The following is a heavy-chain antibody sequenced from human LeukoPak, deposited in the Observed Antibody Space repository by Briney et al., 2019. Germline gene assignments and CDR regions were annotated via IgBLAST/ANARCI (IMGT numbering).Heavy chain of an antibody. CDR1: GYTLTELS. Sequence: ASVKVSCKVSGYTLTELSMHWVRQAPGKGLEWMGGFDPEDGETIYAQKFQGRVTMTEDTSTDTAYMELSSLRSEDTAVYYCASLAVATQGFDYWGQGTLVTVSS. CDR2: FDPEDGET. CDR3: ASLAVATQGFDY. D-gene: IGHD6-19*01. J-gene: IGHJ4*02. V-gene: IGHV1-24*01.